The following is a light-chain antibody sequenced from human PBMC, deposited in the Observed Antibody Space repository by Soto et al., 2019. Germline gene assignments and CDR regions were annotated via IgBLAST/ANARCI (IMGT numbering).Light chain of an antibody. CDR1: SSDVGGYNY. J-gene: IGLJ2*01. CDR3: SSYASSSSPYVV. V-gene: IGLV2-14*01. CDR2: AVS. Sequence: QSALTQPASVSGSPGQSITISCTGTSSDVGGYNYVSWYQQHPGMAPKLMIYAVSNRPSGVPNRFSGSKSGNTASLTISGLQAEDEAHYYCSSYASSSSPYVVFGGGTKLTVL.